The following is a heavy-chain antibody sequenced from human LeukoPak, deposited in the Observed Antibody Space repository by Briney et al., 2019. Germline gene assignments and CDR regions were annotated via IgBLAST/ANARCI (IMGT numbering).Heavy chain of an antibody. CDR2: IYTSGST. V-gene: IGHV4-61*02. D-gene: IGHD2-15*01. J-gene: IGHJ6*03. CDR1: GGSISSGSYY. Sequence: SETLSLTCTVSGGSISSGSYYWSWIRQPAGKGLEWIGRIYTSGSTNYNPSLKRRVTISVDTSKNQFSLKLSSVTAADTAVYYCARAQTCSGGSCYSWYYYYYMDVWGKGTTVTVSS. CDR3: ARAQTCSGGSCYSWYYYYYMDV.